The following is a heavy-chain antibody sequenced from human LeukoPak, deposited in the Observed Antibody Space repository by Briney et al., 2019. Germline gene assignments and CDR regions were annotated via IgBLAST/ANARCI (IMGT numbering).Heavy chain of an antibody. D-gene: IGHD3-22*01. CDR2: INPNSGGT. J-gene: IGHJ4*02. CDR1: GYTFTGYY. CDR3: ARTSSGYSDY. V-gene: IGHV1-2*02. Sequence: ASVKVSCKASGYTFTGYYMYWVRQAPGQGLEWMGWINPNSGGTNYAQKFQGRVTITRNTSISTAYMELSSLRSEDTAVYYCARTSSGYSDYWGQGTLVTVSS.